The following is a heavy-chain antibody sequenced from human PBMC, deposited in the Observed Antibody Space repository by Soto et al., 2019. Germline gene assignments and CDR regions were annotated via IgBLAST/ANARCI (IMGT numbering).Heavy chain of an antibody. J-gene: IGHJ4*02. CDR3: AKDDYYDSSGYYPPQASFDY. D-gene: IGHD3-22*01. Sequence: EVQLLESGGGLVQPGGSLRLSCAASGFTFSSYAMSWGRQAPGKGLEWVSAISGSGGSTYYADSVKGRFTISRDNSKSTLYLPMNSLRGEDPAVYYCAKDDYYDSSGYYPPQASFDYWGQGTLVTFSS. CDR1: GFTFSSYA. CDR2: ISGSGGST. V-gene: IGHV3-23*01.